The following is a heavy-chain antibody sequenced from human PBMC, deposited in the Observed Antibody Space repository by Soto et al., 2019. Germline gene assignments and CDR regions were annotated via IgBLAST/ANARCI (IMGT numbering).Heavy chain of an antibody. Sequence: ASVTVSCTASGYTFTIYSIIWVRQAPGQGLEWMGWISAYNGNTNYAQKLQGRVTMTTDTSTSTAYMELRRLRSADTAVYYCARGAPPSWTWGQGTLVTVSS. CDR3: ARGAPPSWT. D-gene: IGHD2-2*01. V-gene: IGHV1-18*01. CDR2: ISAYNGNT. CDR1: GYTFTIYS. J-gene: IGHJ5*02.